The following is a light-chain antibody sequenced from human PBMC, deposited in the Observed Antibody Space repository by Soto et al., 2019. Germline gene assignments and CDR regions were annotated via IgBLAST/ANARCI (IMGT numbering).Light chain of an antibody. CDR3: QQYGSSLYT. Sequence: EIVLTQSPGTLSLSPGERATLSCRASQSVSSSYLAWYQHKPGQAPRLLIYGASSRATGIPDRFSGSGSGPDFTLTISRLEPEDFAVYYCQQYGSSLYTFGQGTKLE. CDR2: GAS. CDR1: QSVSSSY. J-gene: IGKJ2*01. V-gene: IGKV3-20*01.